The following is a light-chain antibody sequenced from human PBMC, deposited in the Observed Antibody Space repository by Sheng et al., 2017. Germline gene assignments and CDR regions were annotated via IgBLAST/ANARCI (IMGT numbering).Light chain of an antibody. V-gene: IGLV2-8*01. J-gene: IGLJ3*02. Sequence: QSALTQPPSASGSPGQSVAISCTGTSSDIGGHNHVSWFQQHPGKAPKLIIFEVNQRPSGVPDRFSGSRSGNTASLTVSGLQAEDEAYYHCCAYAGNSKWVFGGGTKLTVL. CDR2: EVN. CDR1: SSDIGGHNH. CDR3: CAYAGNSKWV.